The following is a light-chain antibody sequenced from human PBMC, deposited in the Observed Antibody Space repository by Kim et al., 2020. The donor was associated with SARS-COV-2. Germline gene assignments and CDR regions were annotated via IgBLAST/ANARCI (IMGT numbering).Light chain of an antibody. CDR3: QKYNTAPWT. CDR1: QGISNY. J-gene: IGKJ1*01. CDR2: AAS. Sequence: ASVGDGVTISCRASQGISNYLAWYQQKPGQAPKLLIYAASALQSGVSSRFNGSGSGTDFTLTISDLQPEDVATYYCQKYNTAPWTFGHGTKVDIK. V-gene: IGKV1-27*01.